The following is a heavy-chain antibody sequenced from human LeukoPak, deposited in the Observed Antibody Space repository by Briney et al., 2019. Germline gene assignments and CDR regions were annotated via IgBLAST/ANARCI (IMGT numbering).Heavy chain of an antibody. CDR2: ISSNGGST. CDR1: GFTFSSYA. CDR3: ARDLGDYGDSPSGY. J-gene: IGHJ4*02. V-gene: IGHV3-64*01. D-gene: IGHD4-17*01. Sequence: TGGSLRLSCAASGFTFSSYAMHWVRQAPGKGLEYVSAISSNGGSTYYANSVKGRFTISRDNSKNTLYLQMGSLRAEDMAVYYCARDLGDYGDSPSGYWGQGTLVTVSS.